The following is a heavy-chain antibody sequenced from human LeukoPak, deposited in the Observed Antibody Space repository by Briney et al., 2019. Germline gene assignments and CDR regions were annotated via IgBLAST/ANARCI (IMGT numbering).Heavy chain of an antibody. D-gene: IGHD3-22*01. CDR2: IYYSGST. Sequence: SETLSLTCTVSGGSISSYYWSWIRQPPGKGLEWIGYIYYSGSTNYNPSLKSLVTISVDTSKNQFSLKLSSVTAADTAVYYCARVRDSSGYYGLLDYWGQGTLVTVSS. CDR1: GGSISSYY. J-gene: IGHJ4*02. CDR3: ARVRDSSGYYGLLDY. V-gene: IGHV4-59*01.